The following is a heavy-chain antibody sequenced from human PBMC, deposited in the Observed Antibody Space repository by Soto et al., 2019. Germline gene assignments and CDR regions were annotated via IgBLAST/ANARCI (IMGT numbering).Heavy chain of an antibody. CDR2: ISYDGSNQ. D-gene: IGHD3-16*01. Sequence: QVQLVESGGGVVQPGRSLRLSCAASGFNFNSYGMHWVRQAPGKGLEWVAVISYDGSNQDYADSVKGRFTISRDNSKNTLYQKMNSRRAEDTVVFYCAKALSIYFDYIGGSNDYGGQGTLVTVSS. J-gene: IGHJ4*02. CDR3: AKALSIYFDYIGGSNDY. V-gene: IGHV3-30*18. CDR1: GFNFNSYG.